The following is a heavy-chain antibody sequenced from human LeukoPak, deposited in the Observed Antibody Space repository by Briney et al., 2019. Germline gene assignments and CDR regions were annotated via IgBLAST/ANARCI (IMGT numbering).Heavy chain of an antibody. CDR2: INHSGST. Sequence: SETLSLTCAVYGGSFSGYYWSWIRQPPGKGLEWIGEINHSGSTNYNPSLKSRVTISVDTSKNQFSLKLSSVTAADTAVYYCARGRGMDVWGQGTTVTVSS. CDR1: GGSFSGYY. CDR3: ARGRGMDV. J-gene: IGHJ6*02. V-gene: IGHV4-34*01.